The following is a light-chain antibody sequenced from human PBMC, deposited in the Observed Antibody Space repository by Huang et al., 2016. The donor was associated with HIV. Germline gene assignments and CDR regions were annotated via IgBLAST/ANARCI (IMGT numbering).Light chain of an antibody. CDR3: QQYNSYPWT. V-gene: IGKV1-5*01. J-gene: IGKJ1*01. Sequence: DIQMTQSPSTLSASVGDRVTITCRASQSISSWLAWYQQKPGKAPKLLIYDASSLESGVQSRFSGSGAGTEFTLTISSLQPDNFATYYCQQYNSYPWTFGQGNKVEIK. CDR1: QSISSW. CDR2: DAS.